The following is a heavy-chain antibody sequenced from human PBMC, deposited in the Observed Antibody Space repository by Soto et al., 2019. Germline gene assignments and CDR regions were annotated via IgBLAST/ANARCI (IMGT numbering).Heavy chain of an antibody. V-gene: IGHV4-34*01. D-gene: IGHD5-18*01. J-gene: IGHJ3*02. CDR2: INHSGST. CDR1: GGSFSGYY. Sequence: QVQLQQWGAGLLKPSETLSLTCAVYGGSFSGYYWSWIRQPPGKGLEWIGEINHSGSTNYNPSLKSRVTISVDTSKNQFSLKLSSVTAADTAVYYCARGKGRGYSYGPRNDAFDIWGQGTMVTVSS. CDR3: ARGKGRGYSYGPRNDAFDI.